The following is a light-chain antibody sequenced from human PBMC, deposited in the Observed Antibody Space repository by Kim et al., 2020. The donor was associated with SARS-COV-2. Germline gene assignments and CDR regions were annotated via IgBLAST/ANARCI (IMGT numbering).Light chain of an antibody. CDR3: SSYTGTNNYV. CDR1: RSDVCGYYY. CDR2: EVN. J-gene: IGLJ1*01. Sequence: GQSVTISCTGTRSDVCGYYYGSRYQQDPGNAPKVMIYEVNKRPSGVPDRFSGSKSGSTASLTVSGLQTEDEADYYCSSYTGTNNYVFGTGTKVTVL. V-gene: IGLV2-8*01.